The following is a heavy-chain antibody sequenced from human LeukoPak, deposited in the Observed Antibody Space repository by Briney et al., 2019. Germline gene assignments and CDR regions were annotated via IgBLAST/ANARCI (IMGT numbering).Heavy chain of an antibody. Sequence: GASVKVSCKASGYTFTSYYMHWVRQATGQGLEWMGWMNPNSGNTGYAQKFQGRVTITRNTSISTAYMELSSLRSEDTAVYYCARGDRYSSSWFERVYYFDYWGQGTLVTVSS. D-gene: IGHD6-13*01. J-gene: IGHJ4*02. CDR2: MNPNSGNT. CDR3: ARGDRYSSSWFERVYYFDY. CDR1: GYTFTSYY. V-gene: IGHV1-8*03.